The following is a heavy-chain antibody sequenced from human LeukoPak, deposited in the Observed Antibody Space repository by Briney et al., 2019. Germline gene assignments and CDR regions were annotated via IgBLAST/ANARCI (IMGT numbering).Heavy chain of an antibody. D-gene: IGHD2-8*01. V-gene: IGHV3-23*01. CDR2: ISGSGGST. Sequence: GGSLRLSCAASGFTFSSYAMSWVRQAPGKGLEWVSAISGSGGSTYYADSVKGRFTISRDNSKNTLYLQMNSLRAEDTAVYYCARLNRNYYGMDVWGQGTTVTVSS. CDR1: GFTFSSYA. CDR3: ARLNRNYYGMDV. J-gene: IGHJ6*02.